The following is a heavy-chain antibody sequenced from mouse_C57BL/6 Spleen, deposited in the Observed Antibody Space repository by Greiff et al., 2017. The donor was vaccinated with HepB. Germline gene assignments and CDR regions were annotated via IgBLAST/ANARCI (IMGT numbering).Heavy chain of an antibody. Sequence: QVQLQQSGAELVKPGASVKISCKASGYAFSSYWMNWVKQRPGKGLEWIGQIYPGDGDTNYNGKFKGKATLTADKSSSTAYMQLSSLTSEDSAVYFCARWIDYYGSMYYFDYGGQGTTLTVSS. CDR1: GYAFSSYW. CDR2: IYPGDGDT. V-gene: IGHV1-80*01. J-gene: IGHJ2*01. CDR3: ARWIDYYGSMYYFDY. D-gene: IGHD1-1*01.